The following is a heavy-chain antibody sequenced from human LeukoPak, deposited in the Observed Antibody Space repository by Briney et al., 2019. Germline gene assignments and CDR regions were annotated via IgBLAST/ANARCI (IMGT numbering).Heavy chain of an antibody. Sequence: ASVKVSCKASGYTFTGYYMFWVRQAPGQGLEWMGWINPNSGGTNYAQKFQGRVTMTSDTSISTGYMELSSLRSEDTAVYYCASRDPDDAFDIWGQGTMVTVSS. V-gene: IGHV1-2*02. CDR3: ASRDPDDAFDI. D-gene: IGHD2-21*02. J-gene: IGHJ3*02. CDR1: GYTFTGYY. CDR2: INPNSGGT.